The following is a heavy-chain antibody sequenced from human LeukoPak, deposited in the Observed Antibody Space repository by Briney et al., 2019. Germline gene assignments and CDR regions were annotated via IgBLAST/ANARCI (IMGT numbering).Heavy chain of an antibody. CDR3: AATAYYDKDYYMDV. V-gene: IGHV1-58*02. CDR2: IVVGSGHT. J-gene: IGHJ6*03. D-gene: IGHD3-16*01. Sequence: SVKASFKASGFTFVNSAMQWVRQARGQRLEWIGWIVVGSGHTNYAQKFQERVTITRDMSTGTAYMELRSLRSEDTAVYYCAATAYYDKDYYMDVWGKGTTVIVSS. CDR1: GFTFVNSA.